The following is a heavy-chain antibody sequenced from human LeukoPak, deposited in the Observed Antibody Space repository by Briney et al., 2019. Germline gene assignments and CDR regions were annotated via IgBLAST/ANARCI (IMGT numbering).Heavy chain of an antibody. Sequence: GGSLRLSCEASGFTFTNYWMSWVRQPPGKGLEWVANIKQDGSENDYVDSMKGRFTISRDNAKNSLSLQMNSLRAEDTAVYYCARIGYSSSGFDYWGQGTLVTVSS. CDR2: IKQDGSEN. CDR1: GFTFTNYW. J-gene: IGHJ4*02. D-gene: IGHD6-13*01. V-gene: IGHV3-7*01. CDR3: ARIGYSSSGFDY.